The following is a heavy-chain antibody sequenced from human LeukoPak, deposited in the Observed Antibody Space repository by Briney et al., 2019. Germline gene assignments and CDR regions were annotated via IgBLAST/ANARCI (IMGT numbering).Heavy chain of an antibody. CDR1: GGSISTYY. D-gene: IGHD6-13*01. J-gene: IGHJ6*02. V-gene: IGHV4-59*01. CDR2: IYHSGST. CDR3: ARAASIAAAGTTRNYYYYGMDV. Sequence: SETLSLTCTVSGGSISTYYWNWIRQPPGKGLEWIGYIYHSGSTNYNPSLKSRVTISVDTSKNQFSLKLSSVTAADTAVYYCARAASIAAAGTTRNYYYYGMDVWGQGTTVTVSS.